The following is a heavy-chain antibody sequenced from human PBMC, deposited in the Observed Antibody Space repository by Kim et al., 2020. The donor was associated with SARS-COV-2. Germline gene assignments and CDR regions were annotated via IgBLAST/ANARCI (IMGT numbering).Heavy chain of an antibody. CDR2: IIHIFGTA. J-gene: IGHJ4*02. CDR3: ASHYGGNPSGSFDY. CDR1: GGTFSSYA. V-gene: IGHV1-69*06. D-gene: IGHD4-17*01. Sequence: SVKVSCKASGGTFSSYAISWVRQAPGQGLEWMGGIIHIFGTANYAQKFQGRVTITADKSTSTAYMELSSLRSEDTAVYYCASHYGGNPSGSFDYWGQGTLVTVSS.